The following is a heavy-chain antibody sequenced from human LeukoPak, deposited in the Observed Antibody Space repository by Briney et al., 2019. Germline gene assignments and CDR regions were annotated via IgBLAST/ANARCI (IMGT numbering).Heavy chain of an antibody. J-gene: IGHJ4*02. CDR1: GYTFTRYG. CDR3: ASGIAAAPTADY. D-gene: IGHD6-13*01. V-gene: IGHV1-69*13. Sequence: SVTVSCTASGYTFTRYGISWVRQAPGQGLEWMGGIIPIFGTANYAQKFQGRVTITADESTSTAYMELSSLRSEDTAVYYCASGIAAAPTADYWGQGTLVTVSS. CDR2: IIPIFGTA.